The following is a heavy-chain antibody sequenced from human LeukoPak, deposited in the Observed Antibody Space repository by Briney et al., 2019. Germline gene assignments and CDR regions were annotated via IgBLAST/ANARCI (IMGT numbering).Heavy chain of an antibody. D-gene: IGHD1-1*01. CDR3: ARNGGHNQEH. Sequence: SEALSLTCDVSGASISRGSWWSWVRQPPGKGLEWIGEFSHSGITNFNPSLKSRVTISVDKSRNQFSLNLISVTAADTAVYFCARNGGHNQEHWGQGTLVTVSS. CDR1: GASISRGSW. CDR2: FSHSGIT. V-gene: IGHV4-4*02. J-gene: IGHJ4*02.